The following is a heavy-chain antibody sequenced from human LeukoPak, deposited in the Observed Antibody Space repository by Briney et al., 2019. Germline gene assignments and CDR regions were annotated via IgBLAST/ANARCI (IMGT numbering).Heavy chain of an antibody. CDR2: IKNKIEGGTT. CDR1: GFTFSHAW. Sequence: PGGSLRLSCAASGFTFSHAWMSWVRQAPGKGLEWVGRIKNKIEGGTTEYAAPVKGRFTISRDDSRNTLYLQMNSLRAEDTAVYYCAKDGRVTPSGWFDPWGQGTLVTVSS. CDR3: AKDGRVTPSGWFDP. D-gene: IGHD1-26*01. J-gene: IGHJ5*02. V-gene: IGHV3-15*01.